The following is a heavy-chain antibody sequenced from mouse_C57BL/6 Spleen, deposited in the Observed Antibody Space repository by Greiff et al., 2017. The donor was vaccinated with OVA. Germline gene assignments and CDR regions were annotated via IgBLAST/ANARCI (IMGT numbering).Heavy chain of an antibody. D-gene: IGHD1-1*01. Sequence: VQLQQSDAELVKPGASVKISCKVSGYTFTDYTIHWMKQRPEQGLEWIGYIYPRDGSIKYNEKFKIKTTLTADKSSSTSYMQLNSLTSEDSAVYFCARENYGSYFDYWGQGTTLTVSS. J-gene: IGHJ2*01. CDR2: IYPRDGSI. CDR3: ARENYGSYFDY. CDR1: GYTFTDYT. V-gene: IGHV1-78*01.